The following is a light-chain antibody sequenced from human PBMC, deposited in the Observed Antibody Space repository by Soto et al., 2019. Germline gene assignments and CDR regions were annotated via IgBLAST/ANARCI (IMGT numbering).Light chain of an antibody. CDR3: GTWDNVLSVLL. CDR1: SSNIEINY. Sequence: QSVLTQPPSVSAATGQNVTISCRGSSSNIEINYVSWYQHVPGTAPKLLIFDNFRRPPGIPDRFSASKSGTSATLDITGLQTGDEADYFCGTWDNVLSVLLFGGGTKLTV. V-gene: IGLV1-51*01. CDR2: DNF. J-gene: IGLJ2*01.